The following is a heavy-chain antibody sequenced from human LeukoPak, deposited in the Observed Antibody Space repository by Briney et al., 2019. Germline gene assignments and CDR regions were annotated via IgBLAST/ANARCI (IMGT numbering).Heavy chain of an antibody. CDR3: AITVDCRATTYCCSYFHH. J-gene: IGHJ1*01. Sequence: GGSLRLSCAASGFTFSSYSMHWVRQAPGKGLVWVSRISTDGTYTEYADSVKGRFTISRDNAKDTLYLQVNSLRAEDTAVYYCAITVDCRATTYCCSYFHHWGQGTLVTVSS. D-gene: IGHD1-26*01. CDR2: ISTDGTYT. CDR1: GFTFSSYS. V-gene: IGHV3-74*03.